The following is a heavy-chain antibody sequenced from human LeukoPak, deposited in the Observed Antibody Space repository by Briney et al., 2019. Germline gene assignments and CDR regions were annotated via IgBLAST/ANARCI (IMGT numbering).Heavy chain of an antibody. CDR1: GFTFSSYW. CDR3: ARDIWGYCSSTSCYEGAFDI. Sequence: GGSLRLSCAASGFTFSSYWMHWVRQAPGKGLVWVSRINSDGSSTSYADSVKGRFTIPRDNAKNTLYLQMNSLRAEDTAVYYCARDIWGYCSSTSCYEGAFDIWGQGTMVTVSS. D-gene: IGHD2-2*01. CDR2: INSDGSST. V-gene: IGHV3-74*01. J-gene: IGHJ3*02.